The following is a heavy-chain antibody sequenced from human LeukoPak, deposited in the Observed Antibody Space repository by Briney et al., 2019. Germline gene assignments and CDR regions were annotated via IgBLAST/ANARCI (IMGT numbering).Heavy chain of an antibody. CDR1: GVSISGYY. CDR2: LYGSASI. Sequence: SETLSLTCTVSGVSISGYYWSWLRQPAGKGLEWIGRLYGSASIKYNPSLRSRLSLSGDTSKNQFSLKLSSVTAADTAVYYCAREARLASAAGLDVWGQGTMVSVS. V-gene: IGHV4-4*07. CDR3: AREARLASAAGLDV. D-gene: IGHD5-12*01. J-gene: IGHJ6*02.